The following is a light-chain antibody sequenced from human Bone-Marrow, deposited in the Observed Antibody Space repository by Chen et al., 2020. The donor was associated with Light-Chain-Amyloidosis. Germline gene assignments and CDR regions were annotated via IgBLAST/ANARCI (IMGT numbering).Light chain of an antibody. CDR2: ATS. V-gene: IGKV1-27*01. J-gene: IGKJ4*01. Sequence: DFQMTQSPSSLSASVGDRVTITCRASQGISKYLAWYQQKPGKVPKLLISATSTLQSGVPSRFSGSGFGTDFAHTISSLQPEDVATYYCQKYNNAPLTFGGGTKVEIK. CDR1: QGISKY. CDR3: QKYNNAPLT.